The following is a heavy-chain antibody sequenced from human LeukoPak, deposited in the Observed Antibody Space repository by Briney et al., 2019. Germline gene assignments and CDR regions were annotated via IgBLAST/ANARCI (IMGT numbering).Heavy chain of an antibody. CDR2: NGSST. J-gene: IGHJ4*02. V-gene: IGHV3-74*01. CDR1: GFTFSSYW. D-gene: IGHD1-26*01. CDR3: ARDRNTGSSYENLFEY. Sequence: GGSLRLSCAASGFTFSSYWMHWVRHAPGKGLVWVSRNGSSTSYADSVKGRFTISRDNAENTLYLQMSTLRAEDTSVYYCARDRNTGSSYENLFEYWGQGSLVTVSS.